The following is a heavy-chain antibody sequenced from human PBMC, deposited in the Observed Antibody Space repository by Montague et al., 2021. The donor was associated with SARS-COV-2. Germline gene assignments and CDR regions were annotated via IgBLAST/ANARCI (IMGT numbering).Heavy chain of an antibody. CDR2: INHGGTT. J-gene: IGHJ4*02. V-gene: IGHV4-34*01. CDR1: GESFSGDGSFSGYY. D-gene: IGHD2-21*01. CDR3: ARAIQTTPLMVVIAIPRPFYYFDY. Sequence: SETLSLTCAVYGESFSGDGSFSGYYWSWIRQPPGKGLEWIGEINHGGTTNYNPSLKSRVIISVDTSKNQFSLKLRSVTAADTAVYYCARAIQTTPLMVVIAIPRPFYYFDYWGQGTLVTVSS.